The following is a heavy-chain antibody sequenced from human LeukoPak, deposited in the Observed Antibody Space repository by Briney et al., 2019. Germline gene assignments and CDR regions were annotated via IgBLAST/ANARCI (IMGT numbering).Heavy chain of an antibody. CDR3: ARLGRVDY. J-gene: IGHJ4*02. Sequence: SETLSLTCAVSGDSISSGGYSWSWIRQPPGKGLEWIGYIYYSGSTYYNPSLKSRVTISVDTSRNQFSLKLSSVTAADTAVYYCARLGRVDYWGQGTLVTVSS. CDR1: GDSISSGGYS. D-gene: IGHD5-24*01. V-gene: IGHV4-30-4*07. CDR2: IYYSGST.